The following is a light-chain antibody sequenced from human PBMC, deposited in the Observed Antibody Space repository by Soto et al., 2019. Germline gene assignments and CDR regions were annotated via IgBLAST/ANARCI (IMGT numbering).Light chain of an antibody. CDR2: GAS. V-gene: IGKV3-20*01. CDR1: QTVGSNY. Sequence: EIVLTQSPGALSLSPGERATLSCRASQTVGSNYLGWYQQKPGQAPRLLIYGASNRATGIPDRFSGSGSGTDFTLTISRLEPEAFAVYYCQEYGSPRTFGQGTKVEIK. CDR3: QEYGSPRT. J-gene: IGKJ1*01.